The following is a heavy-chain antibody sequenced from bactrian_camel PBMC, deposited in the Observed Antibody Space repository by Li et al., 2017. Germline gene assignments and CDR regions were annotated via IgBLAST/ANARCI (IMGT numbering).Heavy chain of an antibody. D-gene: IGHD1*01. J-gene: IGHJ4*01. Sequence: DVQLVESGGGSVQAGESLRLSCVVSGYRYSTYCMGWFRQVPGNEREPLAPIDSDGRTSVADSVKGRFTISRDDAVNTLYLQMNSLKTEDTAVYLCAIVLERWFRDYNYWGQGTQVTVS. CDR1: GYRYSTYC. CDR3: AIVLERWFRDYNY. V-gene: IGHV3S67*01. CDR2: IDSDGRT.